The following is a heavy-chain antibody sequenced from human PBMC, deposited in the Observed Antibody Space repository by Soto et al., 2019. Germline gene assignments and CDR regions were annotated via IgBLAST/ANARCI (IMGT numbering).Heavy chain of an antibody. CDR1: GFTFSSYD. V-gene: IGHV3-13*01. J-gene: IGHJ3*02. D-gene: IGHD2-2*03. CDR2: IGTAGDT. Sequence: ESGGGLVQPGGSLRLSCAASGFTFSSYDMHWVRQATGKGLEWVSAIGTAGDTYYPGSVKGRFTISRENAKNSLYLQMNSLRAGDTAVYYCARVSAWMGAFDIWGQGTMVTVSS. CDR3: ARVSAWMGAFDI.